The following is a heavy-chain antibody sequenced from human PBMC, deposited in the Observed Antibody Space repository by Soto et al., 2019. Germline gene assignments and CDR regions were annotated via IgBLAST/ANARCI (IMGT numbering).Heavy chain of an antibody. Sequence: GGSLRLSCAASGFTFSSYAMHWVRQAPGKGLEWVAVISYDGSNKYYADSVKGRLTISRDNSKNTLYLQMNSLRAEDTAVYYCVDGGYSGYDGYYYYGMDVWGQGTTVTVSS. CDR1: GFTFSSYA. J-gene: IGHJ6*02. CDR2: ISYDGSNK. D-gene: IGHD5-12*01. CDR3: VDGGYSGYDGYYYYGMDV. V-gene: IGHV3-30*04.